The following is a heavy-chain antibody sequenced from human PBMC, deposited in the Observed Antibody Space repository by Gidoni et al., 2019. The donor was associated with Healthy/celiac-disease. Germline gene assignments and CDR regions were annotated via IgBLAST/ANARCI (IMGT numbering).Heavy chain of an antibody. V-gene: IGHV4-61*01. J-gene: IGHJ4*02. CDR3: ARGLYYDYVWGSYHYFDY. CDR1: GGSVSSGSYS. CDR2: IYYSGST. Sequence: QVQLQESGPGMVKPSETLSLTCTVSGGSVSSGSYSWSWIRQPPGKGMEWIGYIYYSGSTNYNPSLKSRVTISVDTSKNQFSLKLSSVTAADTAVYYCARGLYYDYVWGSYHYFDYWGQGTLVTVSS. D-gene: IGHD3-16*02.